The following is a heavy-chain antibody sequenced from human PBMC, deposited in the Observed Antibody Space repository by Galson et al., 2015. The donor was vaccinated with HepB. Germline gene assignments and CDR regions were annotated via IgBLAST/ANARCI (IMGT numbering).Heavy chain of an antibody. CDR1: GFSVTTGGVG. CDR3: AHRNYYDSSGYTFDY. Sequence: PALVKPTQTLTLTCTFSGFSVTTGGVGVGWIRQPPGKALEWLALIFWSDDKFYSPSLKNRLTITKDTSKNQVVLTLSNMDPVDSATYYCAHRNYYDSSGYTFDYWGPGTPVIVSS. J-gene: IGHJ4*02. V-gene: IGHV2-5*01. D-gene: IGHD3-22*01. CDR2: IFWSDDK.